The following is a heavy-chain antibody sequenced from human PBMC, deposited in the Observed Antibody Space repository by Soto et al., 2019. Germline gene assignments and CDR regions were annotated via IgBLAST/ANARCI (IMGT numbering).Heavy chain of an antibody. Sequence: GGSLSLSCASSGCPFSSYAMSWVRPAPGKGLEWVSAISGSGGSTYYADSVKGRFTISRDNSKNTLYLQMNSLRAEDTAVYYCAKRVVTGTTYYYYGMDVWGQGTTVTVSS. J-gene: IGHJ6*02. CDR1: GCPFSSYA. CDR2: ISGSGGST. V-gene: IGHV3-23*01. D-gene: IGHD1-20*01. CDR3: AKRVVTGTTYYYYGMDV.